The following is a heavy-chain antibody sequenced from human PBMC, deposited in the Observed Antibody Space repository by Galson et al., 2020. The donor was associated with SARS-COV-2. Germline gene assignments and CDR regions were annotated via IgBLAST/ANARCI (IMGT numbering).Heavy chain of an antibody. D-gene: IGHD1-1*01. CDR1: GFTFSSYA. CDR2: INRDGTQE. Sequence: GGSLRLSCAASGFTFSSYAMHWVRQAPAKGLEWVAYINRDGTQEDYVDSARGRFTISRDNVESSVYLQMNSLRAEDTAVYYCARILPSGYYDHWGQGTLVTVSS. J-gene: IGHJ4*02. CDR3: ARILPSGYYDH. V-gene: IGHV3-7*01.